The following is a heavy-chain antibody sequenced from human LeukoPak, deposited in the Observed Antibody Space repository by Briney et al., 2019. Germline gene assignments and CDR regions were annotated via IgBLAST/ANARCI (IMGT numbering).Heavy chain of an antibody. J-gene: IGHJ4*02. CDR1: GYTFTSYG. CDR2: ISAYNGNT. CDR3: ARVRRDGYNWALDY. Sequence: ASVKVSCKASGYTFTSYGISWVRQAPGQGLEWMGWISAYNGNTNYAQKPQGRVTMTTDTSTSTAYMELRSLRSDDTAVYYCARVRRDGYNWALDYWGQGTLVTVSS. D-gene: IGHD5-24*01. V-gene: IGHV1-18*01.